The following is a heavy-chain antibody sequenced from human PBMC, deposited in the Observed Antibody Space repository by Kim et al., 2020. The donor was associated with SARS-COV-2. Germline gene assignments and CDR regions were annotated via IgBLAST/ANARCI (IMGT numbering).Heavy chain of an antibody. D-gene: IGHD6-13*01. Sequence: SETLSLTCSVSGDSINYYDCSWIRQLPGKGLEWIGYIYYSGSTNYTPSLESRVTISWDTSKNQFSLDLTSVTDADTAVYYCARSEGRGSWHQFDYWGQGNLATVS. CDR1: GDSINYYD. CDR2: IYYSGST. CDR3: ARSEGRGSWHQFDY. V-gene: IGHV4-59*01. J-gene: IGHJ4*02.